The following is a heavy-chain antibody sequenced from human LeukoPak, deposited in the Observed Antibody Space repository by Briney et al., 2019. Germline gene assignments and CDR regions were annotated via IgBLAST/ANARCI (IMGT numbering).Heavy chain of an antibody. CDR2: ISSSSTYI. V-gene: IGHV3-21*01. CDR1: GFTFSSYS. J-gene: IGHJ6*02. CDR3: ARADEKPSSNYYYYGMDV. Sequence: PGWSLRLSCAASGFTFSSYSMNWVRQAPGKGLEWVSSISSSSTYIYYADSVKGRFTISRDNAKNSLYLQMNSLRAEDTAVYYCARADEKPSSNYYYYGMDVWGQGTTVTVSS.